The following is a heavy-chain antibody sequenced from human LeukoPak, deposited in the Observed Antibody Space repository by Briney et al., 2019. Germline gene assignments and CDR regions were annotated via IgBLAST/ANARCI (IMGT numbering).Heavy chain of an antibody. CDR3: ARAQDPYSGSYYAFDI. CDR2: ISSSSSYI. Sequence: GGSLRLSRAASGFTFSSYSMNWVRQAPGKGLEWVSSISSSSSYIYYADSVKGRFTISRDNAKNSLYLQMNSLRAEDTAVYYCARAQDPYSGSYYAFDIWGQGTMVTVSS. CDR1: GFTFSSYS. D-gene: IGHD1-26*01. V-gene: IGHV3-21*01. J-gene: IGHJ3*02.